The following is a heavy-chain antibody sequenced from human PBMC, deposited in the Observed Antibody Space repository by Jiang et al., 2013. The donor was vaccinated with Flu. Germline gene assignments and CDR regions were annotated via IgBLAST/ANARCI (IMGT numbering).Heavy chain of an antibody. Sequence: NWVRQAPGKGLEWVSYISSNGITVYYADSVQGRFTVSRDNAKNTLYLQMNSLRAEDTAVYCCARFGGSVTGFDNWGQGTRVTVSS. CDR2: ISSNGITV. J-gene: IGHJ4*02. CDR3: ARFGGSVTGFDN. D-gene: IGHD3-10*01. V-gene: IGHV3-48*03.